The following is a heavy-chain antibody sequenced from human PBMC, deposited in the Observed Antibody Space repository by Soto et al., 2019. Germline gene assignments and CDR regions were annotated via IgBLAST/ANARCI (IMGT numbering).Heavy chain of an antibody. D-gene: IGHD4-17*01. Sequence: SETLSLTCTVSGDSVSKYYWNWIRQPAGKGLEWIGRIHSTRSPNYNPSLKSRVTMSVDTSKNQFSLKLNLTSVTAADTAVYYCARSPAYGDYANLDTWGQGTLVTV. J-gene: IGHJ5*02. CDR1: GDSVSKYY. CDR3: ARSPAYGDYANLDT. CDR2: IHSTRSP. V-gene: IGHV4-4*07.